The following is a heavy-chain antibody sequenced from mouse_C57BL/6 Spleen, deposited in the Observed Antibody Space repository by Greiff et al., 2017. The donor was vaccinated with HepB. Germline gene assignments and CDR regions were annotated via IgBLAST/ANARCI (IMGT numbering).Heavy chain of an antibody. CDR1: GYTFTSYW. CDR2: IHPNSGST. V-gene: IGHV1-64*01. CDR3: ARDRDGLYYYAMDY. D-gene: IGHD2-14*01. Sequence: QVQLQQPGAELVKPGASVKLSCKASGYTFTSYWMHWVKQRPGQGLEWIGMIHPNSGSTNYNEKFKSKATLTVDKSSSTAYMQLSSLTSEDSAVYYCARDRDGLYYYAMDYWGKGTSVTVSS. J-gene: IGHJ4*01.